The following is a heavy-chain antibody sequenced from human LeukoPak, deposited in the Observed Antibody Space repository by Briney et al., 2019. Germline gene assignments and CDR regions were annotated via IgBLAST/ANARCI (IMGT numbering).Heavy chain of an antibody. V-gene: IGHV3-30-3*01. CDR1: GFTFSRNA. J-gene: IGHJ5*02. CDR2: ISYDGSNK. Sequence: GGSLRLSCAASGFTFSRNAMHWVRQAPGKGLEWVAVISYDGSNKYYADSVKGRFTISRDNSKNTLYLQMNSLRAEDTAVYYCARGMVAGRFSGFDPWGQGTLVTVSS. CDR3: ARGMVAGRFSGFDP. D-gene: IGHD6-19*01.